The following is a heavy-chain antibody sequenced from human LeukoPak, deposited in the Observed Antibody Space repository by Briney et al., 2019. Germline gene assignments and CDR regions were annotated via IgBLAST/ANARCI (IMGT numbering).Heavy chain of an antibody. J-gene: IGHJ4*02. CDR1: GFTFSVYN. Sequence: GGSLRLSCAASGFTFSVYNMFWVRQAPGKGLVWVSSISPDATKSKYADFVEGRLTISRDNAKNTLYLQLNSLRVEDAAVYYCATGYRSAYSWDSWGQGTLVTVSS. D-gene: IGHD5-12*01. CDR2: ISPDATKS. CDR3: ATGYRSAYSWDS. V-gene: IGHV3-74*03.